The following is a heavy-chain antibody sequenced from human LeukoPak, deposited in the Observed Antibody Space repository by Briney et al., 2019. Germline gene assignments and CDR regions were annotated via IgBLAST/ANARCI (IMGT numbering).Heavy chain of an antibody. D-gene: IGHD6-13*01. J-gene: IGHJ4*02. CDR3: ARIVAALYYFDY. V-gene: IGHV1-69*05. Sequence: SVKVSCKTSGGTFSSYAISWVRQAPGQGLEWMGGIIPIFGTANYAQKFQGRVTITTDESTSTAYMEMSSLRSEDTAVYYCARIVAALYYFDYWGQGTLVTVSS. CDR1: GGTFSSYA. CDR2: IIPIFGTA.